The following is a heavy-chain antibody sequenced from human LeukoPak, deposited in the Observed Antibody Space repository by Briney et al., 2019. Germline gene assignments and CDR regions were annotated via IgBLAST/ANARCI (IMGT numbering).Heavy chain of an antibody. V-gene: IGHV3-64*04. CDR2: ITSNGGST. Sequence: PGGSLRLSCSGSGFTFSSYTMHWVRHSPGKRLEDVSAITSNGGSTYYADSVKGRFTISRDNSKNTLYLQMNSLRAEDTAIYYCAKTSGWYDYWGQGTLVTVSS. J-gene: IGHJ4*02. CDR3: AKTSGWYDY. CDR1: GFTFSSYT. D-gene: IGHD6-13*01.